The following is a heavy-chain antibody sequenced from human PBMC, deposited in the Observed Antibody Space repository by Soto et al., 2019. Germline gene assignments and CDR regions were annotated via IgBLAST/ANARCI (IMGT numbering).Heavy chain of an antibody. Sequence: EVQLVESGGGLVQPGGSLRLSCVASGFTLTTHNMDWVRQAPGKGLEWISYIDTTSRTIYYADFVKGRFTVSRDNAKNPVYLQMNSLRVEDTAVYYCARDGDRGFDMDVWGQGTTITVSS. CDR1: GFTLTTHN. V-gene: IGHV3-48*01. CDR3: ARDGDRGFDMDV. CDR2: IDTTSRTI. J-gene: IGHJ6*02.